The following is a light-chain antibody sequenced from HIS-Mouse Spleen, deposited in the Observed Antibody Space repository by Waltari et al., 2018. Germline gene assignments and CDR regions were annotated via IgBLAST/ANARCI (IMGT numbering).Light chain of an antibody. Sequence: SYDLTQPPSVSVSPGQTARITCTGDALPKQYAYWYQQKPGQAPVLVIYKDSERPSGIPERFSGSSSGTTVTLTISGVQAEDEADYYCQSADSSGTGWVFGGGTKLTVL. CDR3: QSADSSGTGWV. CDR2: KDS. J-gene: IGLJ3*02. CDR1: ALPKQY. V-gene: IGLV3-25*03.